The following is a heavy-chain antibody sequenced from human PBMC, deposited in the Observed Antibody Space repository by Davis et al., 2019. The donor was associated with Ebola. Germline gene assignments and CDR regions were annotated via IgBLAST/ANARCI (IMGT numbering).Heavy chain of an antibody. J-gene: IGHJ4*02. CDR1: GYTFTSYG. V-gene: IGHV1-18*01. CDR3: ARAQFPTTSDH. Sequence: ALVKVSCKASGYTFTSYGISWVRQAPGQGLEWMGWINPHNGNTNYAQNVQGRVTMTTNTSTSTAYMEVGSLRSDDTAVYFCARAQFPTTSDHWGQGTLVTVSS. D-gene: IGHD1-1*01. CDR2: INPHNGNT.